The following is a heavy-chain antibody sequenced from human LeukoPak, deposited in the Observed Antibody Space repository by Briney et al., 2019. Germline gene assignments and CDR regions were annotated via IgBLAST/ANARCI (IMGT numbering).Heavy chain of an antibody. D-gene: IGHD3-22*01. Sequence: GGSLRLSCAASGFTFSIHGMNWVRQAPGKGLEWVSGISPGGEIPYYADSVKGRFTISRDNSKDTVSLQMHSLRDEDTATYYCAKDDGWLYYNHWGQGTLVTVSS. J-gene: IGHJ4*02. CDR2: ISPGGEIP. V-gene: IGHV3-23*01. CDR3: AKDDGWLYYNH. CDR1: GFTFSIHG.